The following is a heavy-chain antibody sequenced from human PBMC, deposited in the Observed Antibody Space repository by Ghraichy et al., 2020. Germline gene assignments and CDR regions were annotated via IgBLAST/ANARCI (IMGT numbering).Heavy chain of an antibody. J-gene: IGHJ6*03. Sequence: SETLSLTCAVYGGSFSGYYWSWIRQPPGKGLEWIGEINHSGSTNYNPSLKSRVTISVDTSKNQFSLKLSSVTAADTAVYYCARMGLRITIFGVVSPAPYYYYMDVWGKGTTVTVSS. V-gene: IGHV4-34*01. CDR2: INHSGST. CDR3: ARMGLRITIFGVVSPAPYYYYMDV. D-gene: IGHD3-3*01. CDR1: GGSFSGYY.